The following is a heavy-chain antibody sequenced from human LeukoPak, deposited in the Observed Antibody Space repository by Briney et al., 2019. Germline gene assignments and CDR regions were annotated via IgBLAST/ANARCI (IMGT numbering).Heavy chain of an antibody. D-gene: IGHD3-10*01. CDR2: IDTAGDT. CDR3: ARAPYGNYYYYYMDV. CDR1: GFTFRAYD. V-gene: IGHV3-13*01. J-gene: IGHJ6*03. Sequence: PGGSLRLSCAASGFTFRAYDMHWIRQTPGEGLKWVSAIDTAGDTYFADSVKGRFTISRDNSKNTLYFQMNSLRAEDTAVYYCARAPYGNYYYYYMDVWGKGTTVTVSS.